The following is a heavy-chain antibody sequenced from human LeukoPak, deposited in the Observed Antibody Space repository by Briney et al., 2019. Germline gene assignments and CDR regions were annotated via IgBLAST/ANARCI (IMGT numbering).Heavy chain of an antibody. CDR2: IKQDGSEK. D-gene: IGHD1-26*01. Sequence: GGSLRLSCAASGFTFSSYWMSWVRQARGKGLEWVANIKQDGSEKYYVYSVKGRFTISRDNAKNSLYLQMNGLRPEDTPVYYCARDLNANSASAYLSNWGQGTLFTVS. J-gene: IGHJ4*02. V-gene: IGHV3-7*01. CDR1: GFTFSSYW. CDR3: ARDLNANSASAYLSN.